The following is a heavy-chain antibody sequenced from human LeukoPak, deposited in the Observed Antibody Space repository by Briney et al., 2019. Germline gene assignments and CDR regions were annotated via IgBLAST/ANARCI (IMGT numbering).Heavy chain of an antibody. D-gene: IGHD3-16*01. V-gene: IGHV1-8*02. CDR1: GYTFTSYG. Sequence: VASVKVSCKASGYTFTSYGINWVRQATGQGLEWMGWMNPNSGNTGYAQKFQGRVTMTRNTSISTAYMELSSLRSEDTAVYYCARVAPGVWWFDPWGQGTLVTVSS. J-gene: IGHJ5*02. CDR3: ARVAPGVWWFDP. CDR2: MNPNSGNT.